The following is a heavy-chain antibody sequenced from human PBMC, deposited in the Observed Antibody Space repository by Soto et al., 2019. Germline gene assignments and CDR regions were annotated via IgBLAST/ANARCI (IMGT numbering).Heavy chain of an antibody. V-gene: IGHV4-31*03. D-gene: IGHD3-10*01. Sequence: TLSLTCTVSGGSIISGGYYWSWIRQHPGKGLEWIGHIYYGGSTFYNPSLKSRVTISIDTSKNQFSLKLNSVTAADTAVYYCARSVQGVHCDYWGQGALVTVSS. CDR2: IYYGGST. CDR3: ARSVQGVHCDY. CDR1: GGSIISGGYY. J-gene: IGHJ4*02.